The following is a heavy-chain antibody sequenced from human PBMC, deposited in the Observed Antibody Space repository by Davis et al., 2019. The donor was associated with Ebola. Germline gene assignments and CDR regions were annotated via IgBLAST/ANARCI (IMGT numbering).Heavy chain of an antibody. V-gene: IGHV3-7*01. Sequence: GESLKISCAASGFTFSNYWMSWVRQAPVKGLEWVANIKQDGSEKQYVDSVKGRFTISRDNAKNSLYLQMNSLRAEDTAVYYCVRDPALVVTGGGWFFGLWGRGTLVTVSS. D-gene: IGHD2-21*02. CDR1: GFTFSNYW. CDR3: VRDPALVVTGGGWFFGL. CDR2: IKQDGSEK. J-gene: IGHJ2*01.